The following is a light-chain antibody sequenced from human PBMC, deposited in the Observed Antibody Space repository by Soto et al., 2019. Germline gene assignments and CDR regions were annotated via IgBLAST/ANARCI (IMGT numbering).Light chain of an antibody. J-gene: IGKJ1*01. CDR2: AAS. CDR3: QQNYRTSTWT. CDR1: QSISSY. V-gene: IGKV1-39*01. Sequence: DIQMTQSPSSLSASVGDRVTITCRASQSISSYLNWYQQKPGKAPNLLIYAASSLHTGVPSRFSGSGSGTDFTLTISSLQPEDFGTYYCQQNYRTSTWTFGQGTKVDVK.